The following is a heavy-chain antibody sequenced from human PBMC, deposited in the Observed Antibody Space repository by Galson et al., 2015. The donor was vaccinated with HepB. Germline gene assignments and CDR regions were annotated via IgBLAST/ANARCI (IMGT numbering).Heavy chain of an antibody. D-gene: IGHD3-22*01. CDR1: GFTFSSYA. CDR2: ISSNGGST. Sequence: SLRLSCAASGFTFSSYAMRWVRQAPGKGLEYVSAISSNGGSTYYADSVKGRFTISRDNSKNTLYLQMSSLRAEDTAVYYCVKDIAYYYDSTGVDYWGQGTLVTVSS. V-gene: IGHV3-64D*09. J-gene: IGHJ4*02. CDR3: VKDIAYYYDSTGVDY.